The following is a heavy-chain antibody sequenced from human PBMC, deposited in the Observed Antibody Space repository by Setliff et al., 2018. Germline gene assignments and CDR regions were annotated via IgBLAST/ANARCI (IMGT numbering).Heavy chain of an antibody. CDR3: ARAPLMVVAPPDAHRFDP. J-gene: IGHJ5*02. CDR1: GYSFINYG. V-gene: IGHV1-18*01. D-gene: IGHD2-2*01. Sequence: ASVKVSCKASGYSFINYGITWVRQAPGQGLEWMGWISPYKSDTNYAQKFQGRVSMTTDTSTRTAYMELRSLRSDDTAVYYCARAPLMVVAPPDAHRFDPWGQGTLVTVSS. CDR2: ISPYKSDT.